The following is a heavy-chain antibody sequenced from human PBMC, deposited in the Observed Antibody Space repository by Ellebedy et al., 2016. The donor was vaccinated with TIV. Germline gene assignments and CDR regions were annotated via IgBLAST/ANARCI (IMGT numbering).Heavy chain of an antibody. D-gene: IGHD4-17*01. CDR1: GFSFRSYW. CDR3: ARRGSYGDYAVQINSWFDR. Sequence: GGSLRLSCVASGFSFRSYWMSWVSQAPGKGLEWVADIYQDGSNQYYVNSVKGRFTISRDNANKSLFLHMKSLRGEDTAVYYCARRGSYGDYAVQINSWFDRWGRGTLVTVSS. J-gene: IGHJ5*02. CDR2: IYQDGSNQ. V-gene: IGHV3-7*01.